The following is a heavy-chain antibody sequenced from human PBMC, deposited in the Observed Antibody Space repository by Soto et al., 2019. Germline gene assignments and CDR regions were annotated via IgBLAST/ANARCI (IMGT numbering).Heavy chain of an antibody. CDR3: ARGSTLGWFDP. J-gene: IGHJ5*02. CDR1: GGSISSYY. CDR2: IYYSGST. D-gene: IGHD3-10*01. Sequence: QVQLQESGPGLVKPSETLSLTCTVSGGSISSYYWSWIRQPPGKGLEWIGYIYYSGSTNYNPSLKSRVTISVDTSKNQFSLKLSSVTAADTAVYYCARGSTLGWFDPWGQGTLVTVSS. V-gene: IGHV4-59*01.